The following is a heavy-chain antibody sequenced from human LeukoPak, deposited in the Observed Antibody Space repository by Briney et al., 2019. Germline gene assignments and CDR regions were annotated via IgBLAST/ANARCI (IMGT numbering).Heavy chain of an antibody. V-gene: IGHV3-23*01. CDR2: IGNTGTNT. D-gene: IGHD3-22*01. CDR3: AKALEVVVSTFEY. J-gene: IGHJ4*02. Sequence: GGSLRLSCAASGFTFSSFAMSWVRQTPRKGLEWVSTIGNTGTNTYYADSVRGRFTISRDNSRNTLFLQMNSLRAEDTAVYCCAKALEVVVSTFEYWGQGTLVTVSS. CDR1: GFTFSSFA.